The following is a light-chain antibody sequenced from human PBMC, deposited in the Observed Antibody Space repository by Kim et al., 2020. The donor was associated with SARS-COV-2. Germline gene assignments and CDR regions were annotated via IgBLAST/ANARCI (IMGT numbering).Light chain of an antibody. CDR2: GAS. V-gene: IGKV1-27*01. Sequence: DVQMTQSPSPLSASVGDRVTITCRTSQDINKYLAWYQQKPGEVPKLLILGASTLQLGVPARFSGSGSGTDFTLTISSLQPDDVATYYCQKYDRVPFTFGPGTKVDIK. CDR3: QKYDRVPFT. CDR1: QDINKY. J-gene: IGKJ3*01.